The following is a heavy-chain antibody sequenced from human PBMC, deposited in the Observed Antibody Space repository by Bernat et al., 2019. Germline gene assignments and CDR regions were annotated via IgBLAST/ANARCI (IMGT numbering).Heavy chain of an antibody. CDR2: IDWDDDK. J-gene: IGHJ4*02. CDR3: GRITVGSGGCWAFDY. D-gene: IGHD6-19*01. V-gene: IGHV2-70*15. CDR1: GFSLSTSGMC. Sequence: QVTLRESGPALVKPTQTLTLTCTFSGFSLSTSGMCVSWIRQPPGKALEWLARIDWDDDKYYSTSLKTRLTISKDTSKNQVVLTMTNMDPVDTATYSCGRITVGSGGCWAFDYWGQGTLVTVSS.